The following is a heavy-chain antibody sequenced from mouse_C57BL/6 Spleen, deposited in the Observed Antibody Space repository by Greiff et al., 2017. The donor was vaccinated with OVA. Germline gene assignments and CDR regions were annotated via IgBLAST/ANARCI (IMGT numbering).Heavy chain of an antibody. J-gene: IGHJ2*01. V-gene: IGHV6-3*01. CDR2: IRLKSDNYAT. D-gene: IGHD4-1*01. Sequence: EVKLVESGGGLVQPGGSMKLSCVASGFTFSNYWMNWVRQSPEKGLEWVAQIRLKSDNYATHYAESVKGRFTISRDDSNSRVSLHLIHLMSSDTGLSYCTGHWDDGYWGQGTTLTVSS. CDR1: GFTFSNYW. CDR3: TGHWDDGY.